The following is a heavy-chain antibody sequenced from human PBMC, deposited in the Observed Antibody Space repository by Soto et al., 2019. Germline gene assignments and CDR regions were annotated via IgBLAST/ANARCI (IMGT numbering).Heavy chain of an antibody. J-gene: IGHJ1*01. CDR3: AKDQYGDYGHFQH. V-gene: IGHV3-9*01. Sequence: EVQLVESGGGLVQPGRSLRLSCAASGFTFDDYDMHWVRQAPGKGLEWVSGISWNSGSIGYADSVKGRFTISRDNAKNSLYLQMNSLRAEDTALYYCAKDQYGDYGHFQHWGQGTLVTVSS. D-gene: IGHD4-17*01. CDR1: GFTFDDYD. CDR2: ISWNSGSI.